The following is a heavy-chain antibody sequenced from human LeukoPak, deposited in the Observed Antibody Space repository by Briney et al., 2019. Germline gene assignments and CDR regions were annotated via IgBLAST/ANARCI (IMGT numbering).Heavy chain of an antibody. CDR3: ARGRKYTSGYRVTELGSGYSDY. CDR1: GFTVSSNY. Sequence: GGSLRLSCAASGFTVSSNYMSWVRQAPGKGLEWVSVIYSGGSTYYADSVKGRFTISRDNSKNTLYLQMNSLRAEDTAVYYRARGRKYTSGYRVTELGSGYSDYWGQGTLVTVSS. CDR2: IYSGGST. V-gene: IGHV3-53*01. D-gene: IGHD5-18*01. J-gene: IGHJ4*02.